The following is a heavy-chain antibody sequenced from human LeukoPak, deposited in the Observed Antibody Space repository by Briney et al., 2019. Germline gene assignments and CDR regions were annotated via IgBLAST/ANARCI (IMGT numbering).Heavy chain of an antibody. CDR1: GFTFSSYA. Sequence: GGSLRLSCAASGFTFSSYAMSWVRQAPGKGLEWVSTISGSGGSTYYADSVKGRFTISRDNAENSLYLQMNSLRVEDTAVYYCARAPTVLVGYCSSSSCQADYWGQGTLVTVSS. J-gene: IGHJ4*02. D-gene: IGHD2-2*01. V-gene: IGHV3-23*01. CDR2: ISGSGGST. CDR3: ARAPTVLVGYCSSSSCQADY.